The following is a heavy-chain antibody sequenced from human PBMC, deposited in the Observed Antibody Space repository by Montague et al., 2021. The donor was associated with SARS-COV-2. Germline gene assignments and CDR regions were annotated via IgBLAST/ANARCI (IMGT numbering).Heavy chain of an antibody. J-gene: IGHJ5*02. CDR3: ARDSSSWYYWFDP. D-gene: IGHD6-13*01. CDR1: GGSISSSCYY. Sequence: SETLSLTCTVSGGSISSSCYYWGWIRQPPGKGLEWIGSLYYTGSTYSNPSLKIRVTISVATSKNQFSLKLSSVTAAATAVYYCARDSSSWYYWFDPWGRGTRVTVSS. CDR2: LYYTGST. V-gene: IGHV4-39*01.